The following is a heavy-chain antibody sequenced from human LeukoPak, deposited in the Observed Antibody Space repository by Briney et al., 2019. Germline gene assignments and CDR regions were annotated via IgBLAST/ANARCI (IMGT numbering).Heavy chain of an antibody. D-gene: IGHD2-2*01. CDR3: ARRYCSSTSCLPDY. CDR1: GFTFRSYD. Sequence: AGGSLRLSCAASGFTFRSYDMNWVRQAPGKGLEWVSYISSSGSTIYYADSVKGRFTISRDNAKNSLYLQMSSLRAEDTAVYYCARRYCSSTSCLPDYWGQGTLVTVSS. CDR2: ISSSGSTI. V-gene: IGHV3-48*03. J-gene: IGHJ4*02.